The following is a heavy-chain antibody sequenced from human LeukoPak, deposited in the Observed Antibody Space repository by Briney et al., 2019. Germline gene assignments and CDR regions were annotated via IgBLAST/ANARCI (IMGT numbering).Heavy chain of an antibody. CDR3: VRDRSGSRFYIDL. J-gene: IGHJ6*03. Sequence: GGSLRLSCAASGFIFSYDWMHWVRQAPGKGLVWVARIDTDGSGSTYADSVKGRFTISRDNAKNTLDLQMNSLRADDTAVYYCVRDRSGSRFYIDLWGKGTTVTVSS. V-gene: IGHV3-74*01. D-gene: IGHD1-26*01. CDR2: IDTDGSGS. CDR1: GFIFSYDW.